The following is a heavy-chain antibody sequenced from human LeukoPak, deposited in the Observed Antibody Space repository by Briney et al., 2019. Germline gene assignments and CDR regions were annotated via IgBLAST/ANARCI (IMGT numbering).Heavy chain of an antibody. Sequence: ASVKVSCKASGYTFTGYYMHWVRQAPGQGLEWMGWINPNSGGTNYAQKFQGRVTMTRDTSISTAYMELSRLRSDDMAVYYCARASYGSGSYPNHFDYWGQGTLVTASS. D-gene: IGHD3-10*01. CDR3: ARASYGSGSYPNHFDY. V-gene: IGHV1-2*02. CDR1: GYTFTGYY. J-gene: IGHJ4*02. CDR2: INPNSGGT.